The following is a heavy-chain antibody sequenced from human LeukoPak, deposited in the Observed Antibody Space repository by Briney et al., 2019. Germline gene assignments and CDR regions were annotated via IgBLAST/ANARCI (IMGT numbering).Heavy chain of an antibody. D-gene: IGHD2-15*01. CDR3: ARMDCSRGSCYPLFYYYAMDV. J-gene: IGHJ6*02. Sequence: GASVKVSCKASGYTFTMNGISWMRQAPGQGLEWVGWISSYNGKANNAQRLQGRVTMTTDTSTSTAYMELRSLRSDDTAVYYCARMDCSRGSCYPLFYYYAMDVWGQGTTVTVSS. CDR2: ISSYNGKA. CDR1: GYTFTMNG. V-gene: IGHV1-18*01.